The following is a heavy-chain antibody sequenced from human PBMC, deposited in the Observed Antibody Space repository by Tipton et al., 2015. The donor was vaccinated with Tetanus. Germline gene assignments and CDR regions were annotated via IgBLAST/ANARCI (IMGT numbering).Heavy chain of an antibody. CDR1: GFTSERYY. D-gene: IGHD1-1*01. V-gene: IGHV3-74*01. Sequence: GSLRLSCAASGFTSERYYMNWVRQTPGKGLVWISRINPDGRRTNYADSVKGRFTISRDNAKNTVYLQMNSLRAEDTAVYYCARRSLTNYGLDVWGQGTPVTGSS. CDR2: INPDGRRT. J-gene: IGHJ6*02. CDR3: ARRSLTNYGLDV.